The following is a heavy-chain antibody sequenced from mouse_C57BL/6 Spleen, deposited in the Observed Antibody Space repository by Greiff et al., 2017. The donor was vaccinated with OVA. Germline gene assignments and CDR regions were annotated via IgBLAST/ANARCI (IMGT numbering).Heavy chain of an antibody. J-gene: IGHJ2*01. CDR1: GFTFSDYG. V-gene: IGHV5-17*01. CDR2: ISSGSSTI. D-gene: IGHD1-1*01. Sequence: EVKVVESGGGLVKPGGSLKLSCAASGFTFSDYGMHWVRQAPEKGLEWVAYISSGSSTIYYADTVKGRFTISRDNAKNTLFLQMTSLRSEDTAMYYCARHYYGSVGYWGQGTTLTVSS. CDR3: ARHYYGSVGY.